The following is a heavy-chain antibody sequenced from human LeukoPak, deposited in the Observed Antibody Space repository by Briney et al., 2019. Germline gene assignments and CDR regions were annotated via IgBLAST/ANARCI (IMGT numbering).Heavy chain of an antibody. CDR3: ADSSGYVDDAFDI. Sequence: SETLSLTCAVYGGSFSGYYWNWIRQPPGKGLEWIGEINHSGSTNYNPSLKSRVTISVDTSKSQFSLKLSSVTAADTAVYYCADSSGYVDDAFDIWGQGTMVTVSS. D-gene: IGHD3-22*01. CDR2: INHSGST. CDR1: GGSFSGYY. J-gene: IGHJ3*02. V-gene: IGHV4-34*01.